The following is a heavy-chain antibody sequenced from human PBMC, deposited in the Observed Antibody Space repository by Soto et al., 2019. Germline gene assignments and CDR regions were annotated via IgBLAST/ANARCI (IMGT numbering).Heavy chain of an antibody. J-gene: IGHJ4*02. D-gene: IGHD3-16*02. Sequence: SATLSLTCAVYGGSFSGYFWSWIRQSPGKGLEWIGEINHSGSTNYIPSLRSRVTISVDTSKNQFSLKLSSVTAADTAVYYCARGRLHLGELSYNYLDFWGQGTLVTVSS. CDR3: ARGRLHLGELSYNYLDF. CDR2: INHSGST. CDR1: GGSFSGYF. V-gene: IGHV4-34*01.